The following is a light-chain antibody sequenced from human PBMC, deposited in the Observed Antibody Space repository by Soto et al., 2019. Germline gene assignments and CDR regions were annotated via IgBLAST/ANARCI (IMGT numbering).Light chain of an antibody. J-gene: IGKJ1*01. CDR1: QSLLHSNGYNY. CDR2: LGS. Sequence: DIVMTQSPLSLPVTPGEPASISCRSGQSLLHSNGYNYLDWYLQRPGLSPQLLIYLGSNRASGVPDRFSGSGSGTDFTLKITRVEAEDVGAYYCMQSLQSPWTIGQGTKVEIK. V-gene: IGKV2-28*01. CDR3: MQSLQSPWT.